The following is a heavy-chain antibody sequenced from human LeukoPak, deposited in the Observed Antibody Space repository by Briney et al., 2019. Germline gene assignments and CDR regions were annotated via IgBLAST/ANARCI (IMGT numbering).Heavy chain of an antibody. Sequence: ASVKVSCKVSGYTFTDYYIHWVRQAPGQGLEWMGWTSPKGAGTMSAQKFQGRVTMTRDTSISTLYMELTRLTSDDTAVYFCARDLPSTPYWELDYWGQGTLVTVSS. V-gene: IGHV1-2*02. CDR1: GYTFTDYY. CDR3: ARDLPSTPYWELDY. J-gene: IGHJ4*02. CDR2: TSPKGAGT. D-gene: IGHD2-8*02.